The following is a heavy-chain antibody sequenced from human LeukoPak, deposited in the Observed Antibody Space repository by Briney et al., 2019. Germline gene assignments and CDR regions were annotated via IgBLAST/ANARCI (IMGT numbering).Heavy chain of an antibody. D-gene: IGHD2-15*01. CDR2: IYDSRST. CDR3: ARDRSAYSDY. V-gene: IGHV4-31*03. J-gene: IGHJ4*02. CDR1: ARSLSSGCYE. Sequence: SQTLSLTRTFSARSLSSGCYEGAWIPHNPGKGLECIGYIYDSRSTYYNRSIKSRVTISVETSKKQFCLKLSDVTAADRAVYHRARDRSAYSDYWGQGTLVTVSS.